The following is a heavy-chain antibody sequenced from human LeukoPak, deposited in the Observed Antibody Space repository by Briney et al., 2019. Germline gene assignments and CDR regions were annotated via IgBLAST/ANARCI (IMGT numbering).Heavy chain of an antibody. CDR1: GYTFTGYY. CDR2: INPNSGGT. Sequence: GASVKVSCKASGYTFTGYYMHWVRQAPGQGLEWMGWINPNSGGTNYAQKFQGGVTMTRDTSISTAYMELSRLRSDDTAVYYCAREIHSYYYDSSGYSWFDPWGQGTLVTVSS. D-gene: IGHD3-22*01. V-gene: IGHV1-2*02. J-gene: IGHJ5*02. CDR3: AREIHSYYYDSSGYSWFDP.